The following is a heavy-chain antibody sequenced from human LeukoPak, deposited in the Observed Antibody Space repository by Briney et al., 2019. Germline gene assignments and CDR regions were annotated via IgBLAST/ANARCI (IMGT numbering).Heavy chain of an antibody. Sequence: PSETLSLTCAVYGGSFSPYYWSWIRQSPDKGLEWIGEINHSRSTNYNPSLKSRVTISVDKSKNQFSLKLSSVTAADTAVYYCARVATSYYYYYMDVWGKGTTVTVSS. CDR2: INHSRST. J-gene: IGHJ6*03. CDR3: ARVATSYYYYYMDV. V-gene: IGHV4-34*01. CDR1: GGSFSPYY. D-gene: IGHD2-15*01.